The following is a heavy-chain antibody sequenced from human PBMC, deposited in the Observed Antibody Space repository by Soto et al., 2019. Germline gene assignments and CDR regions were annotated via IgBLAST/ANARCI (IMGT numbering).Heavy chain of an antibody. CDR2: INAGNGNT. D-gene: IGHD1-26*01. J-gene: IGHJ5*02. CDR3: ARLGRVGVDHAILWFDP. Sequence: ASVKVSCKASGYTFTSYAMHWVRQAPGQRLEWMGWINAGNGNTKYSQKFQGRVTITRDTSASTAYMELSSLRSEDTSVYYCARLGRVGVDHAILWFDPWGQGTLFTV. CDR1: GYTFTSYA. V-gene: IGHV1-3*01.